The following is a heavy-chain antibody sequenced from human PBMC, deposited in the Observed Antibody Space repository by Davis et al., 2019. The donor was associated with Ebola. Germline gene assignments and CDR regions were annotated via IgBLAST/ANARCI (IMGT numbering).Heavy chain of an antibody. CDR2: TYYASKRYS. V-gene: IGHV6-1*01. Sequence: PSETLSLTCAISGDSVSSAGWNWIRQSPSRGLEWLGRTYYASKRYSDYAVSVKSRITINPDTSKNQFSLQLNSVTPEDTALYYCARGWLRAGMDVWGEGTTVTVSS. CDR3: ARGWLRAGMDV. J-gene: IGHJ6*04. D-gene: IGHD5-18*01. CDR1: GDSVSSAG.